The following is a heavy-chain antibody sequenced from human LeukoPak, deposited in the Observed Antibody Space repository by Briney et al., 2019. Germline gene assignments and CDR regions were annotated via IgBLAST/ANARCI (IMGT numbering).Heavy chain of an antibody. CDR3: ARHRRGFGEYHFDY. CDR2: IYYSGST. Sequence: PSETLSLTCTVSGYSISSGYYWGWIRQTPGKGLEWIGSIYYSGSTSYTPSLKSRVTISVDTSKYQFSLKLNSVTAADTAVYYCARHRRGFGEYHFDYWGQGTLVTVSS. CDR1: GYSISSGYY. J-gene: IGHJ4*02. V-gene: IGHV4-38-2*02. D-gene: IGHD3-10*01.